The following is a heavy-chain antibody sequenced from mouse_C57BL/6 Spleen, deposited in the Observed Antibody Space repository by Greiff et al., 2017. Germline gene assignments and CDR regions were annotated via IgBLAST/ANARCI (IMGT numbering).Heavy chain of an antibody. V-gene: IGHV5-4*01. CDR2: ISAGGSYT. Sequence: EVNLVESGGGLVKPGGSLKLPCAASGFTFSSYAMSWVRQTPEKRLEWVATISAGGSYTYYPDNVKGRFTFSRDNAKNNLYLQMSHLKSEDTAMYYCARDETYGYDRPYYYAMDYWGKGTSVTVSS. D-gene: IGHD2-2*01. CDR3: ARDETYGYDRPYYYAMDY. J-gene: IGHJ4*01. CDR1: GFTFSSYA.